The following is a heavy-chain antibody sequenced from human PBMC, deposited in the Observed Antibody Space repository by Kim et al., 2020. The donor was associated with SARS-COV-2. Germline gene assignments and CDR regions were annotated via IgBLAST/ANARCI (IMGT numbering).Heavy chain of an antibody. CDR3: ARPPPPQYSSSTFDY. V-gene: IGHV3-53*01. J-gene: IGHJ4*02. Sequence: EHVRGRFTISRHNTKNTLYLQLDSLSAEDTAGYYCARPPPPQYSSSTFDYWGQGTLVTVSS. D-gene: IGHD6-13*01.